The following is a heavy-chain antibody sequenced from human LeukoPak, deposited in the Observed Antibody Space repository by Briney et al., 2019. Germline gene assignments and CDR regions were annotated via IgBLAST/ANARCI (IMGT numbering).Heavy chain of an antibody. CDR3: AKAITAGGVSGSDAFDI. CDR2: IQYDGSNK. CDR1: GFTLSNYG. J-gene: IGHJ3*02. D-gene: IGHD6-13*01. Sequence: GGSLRLSCAASGFTLSNYGMHWVRQAPGKGLEGVTFIQYDGSNKYYADSVKGRFTISRDNSKNTLYLQMNSLRAEDTAVYYCAKAITAGGVSGSDAFDIWGQGTMVTVSS. V-gene: IGHV3-30*02.